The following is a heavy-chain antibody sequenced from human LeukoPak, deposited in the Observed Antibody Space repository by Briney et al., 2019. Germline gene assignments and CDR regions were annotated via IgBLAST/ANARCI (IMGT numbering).Heavy chain of an antibody. CDR1: GFTFSSYA. D-gene: IGHD6-13*01. J-gene: IGHJ4*02. V-gene: IGHV3-23*01. Sequence: GGSLRLSCAASGFTFSSYAMSWVRQAPGKGLEWVSGISGSGGSTYYADSVKGRFTISRDNSKNTLYLQMNSLRAEDTAVYHCARGYGSSWFYFDYWGQGTPITVSS. CDR2: ISGSGGST. CDR3: ARGYGSSWFYFDY.